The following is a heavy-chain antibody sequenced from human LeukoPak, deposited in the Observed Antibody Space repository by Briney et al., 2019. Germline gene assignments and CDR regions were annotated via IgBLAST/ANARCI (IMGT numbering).Heavy chain of an antibody. CDR2: IYYSGST. V-gene: IGHV4-31*03. J-gene: IGHJ4*02. CDR3: ARWPGPGIAAARDY. D-gene: IGHD6-13*01. CDR1: GGSISSGGYY. Sequence: SETLSLTCTVSGGSISSGGYYWSWIRQHPGKGLEWIGYIYYSGSTYNNPSLKSRVTISVDTSKNQFSLKLSSVTAADTAVYYCARWPGPGIAAARDYWGQGTLVTVSS.